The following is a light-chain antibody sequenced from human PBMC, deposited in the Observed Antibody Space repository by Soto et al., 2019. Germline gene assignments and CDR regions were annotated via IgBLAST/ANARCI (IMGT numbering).Light chain of an antibody. CDR2: GAS. CDR3: QQYQSLT. CDR1: QSVSSSY. J-gene: IGKJ4*01. Sequence: IVLTQSPAILALSPGDRATLSCRASQSVSSSYLAWYQHKPGQAPRLLIHGASSRVTGIPDRFSGSGSGTDFTLTITRLEPEDFAVYYCQQYQSLTF. V-gene: IGKV3-20*01.